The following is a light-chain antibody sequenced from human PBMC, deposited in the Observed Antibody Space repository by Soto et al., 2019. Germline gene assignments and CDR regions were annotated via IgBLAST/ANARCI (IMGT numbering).Light chain of an antibody. Sequence: QSALTQPPSASGSPGQSVTISCTGTSSDVGAYDYVSWYQQHPGKAPKLMIYGVDNRPSGVSDRFSGSKSGNTASLTISGLQAEDEATYYCSSYTNRSTVVFGGRTKVTVL. CDR3: SSYTNRSTVV. CDR2: GVD. J-gene: IGLJ3*02. CDR1: SSDVGAYDY. V-gene: IGLV2-14*01.